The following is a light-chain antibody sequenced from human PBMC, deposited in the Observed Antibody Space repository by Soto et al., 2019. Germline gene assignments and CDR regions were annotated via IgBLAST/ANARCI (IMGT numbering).Light chain of an antibody. CDR1: QSVSSNY. CDR2: GAS. J-gene: IGKJ1*01. V-gene: IGKV3-20*01. Sequence: AFTHYPGTLSFSPVQCASLSFMPSQSVSSNYLAWYQQKPGQAPRLLIYGASNRATGIPDRFSGSGSGTDFTLTISRLEPEDFAVYYCHQYGSSPATSGQGTNADNK. CDR3: HQYGSSPAT.